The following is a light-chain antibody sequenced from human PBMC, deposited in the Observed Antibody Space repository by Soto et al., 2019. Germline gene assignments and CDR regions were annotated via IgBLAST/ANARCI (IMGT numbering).Light chain of an antibody. CDR3: QQYNDWPRT. J-gene: IGKJ1*01. CDR2: GAS. CDR1: QSISTN. Sequence: EIVITQSPATLSVSPGERVTLSCRASQSISTNLAWYQQKPGQAPRLLIYGASTRATGIPARFSGSGSGTEFTVTISSLQSEDFAVYYCQQYNDWPRTFGHGTKV. V-gene: IGKV3-15*01.